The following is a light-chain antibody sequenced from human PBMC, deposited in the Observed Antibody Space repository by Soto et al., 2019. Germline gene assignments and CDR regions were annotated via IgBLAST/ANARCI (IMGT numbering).Light chain of an antibody. V-gene: IGLV3-1*01. CDR2: QDS. J-gene: IGLJ1*01. CDR3: QAWDSSTAV. Sequence: SYELTQPPSVSVSPGQTASITCSGDKLGDKYAWWYQQKPGQSPVLVIYQDSKRPSGIPERFSGSNSGNTATLTISGTQAMDEADYYCQAWDSSTAVFGTGTKLTVL. CDR1: KLGDKY.